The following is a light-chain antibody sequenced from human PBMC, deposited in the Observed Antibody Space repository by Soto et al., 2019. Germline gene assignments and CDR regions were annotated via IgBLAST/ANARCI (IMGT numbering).Light chain of an antibody. Sequence: QSALTQPASVSGSPGQSITISCTGTSSDVGGYNYVSWYQQHPGKAPKFMIYDVSNRPSGVSTRFSGSKSGNTASLTISGLTAEDEADYYCNSYTTSNTRQIVFGTGTKLTVL. CDR1: SSDVGGYNY. CDR3: NSYTTSNTRQIV. V-gene: IGLV2-14*01. J-gene: IGLJ1*01. CDR2: DVS.